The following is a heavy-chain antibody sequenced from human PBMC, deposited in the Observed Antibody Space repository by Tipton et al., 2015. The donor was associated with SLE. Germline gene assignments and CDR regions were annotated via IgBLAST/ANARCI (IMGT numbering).Heavy chain of an antibody. J-gene: IGHJ2*01. CDR2: IYYSGST. CDR1: CDSISSSYYY. V-gene: IGHV4-39*01. Sequence: TLSLTCTVSCDSISSSYYYWGWIRQPPGKGLEWIGHIYYSGSTYYIPSLKSRITISVDTSKNQFSLRLSSATAADTALYYCASLGMDYYFDLWGRGTLVTVSS. D-gene: IGHD7-27*01. CDR3: ASLGMDYYFDL.